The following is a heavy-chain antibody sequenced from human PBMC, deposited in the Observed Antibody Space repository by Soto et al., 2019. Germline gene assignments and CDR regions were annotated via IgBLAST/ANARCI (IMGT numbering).Heavy chain of an antibody. D-gene: IGHD6-19*01. J-gene: IGHJ4*02. CDR3: ARDHTGIAVAGLDY. V-gene: IGHV3-21*01. CDR2: ISSSSSYI. CDR1: GFTFSSYS. Sequence: GGSLRLSCAASGFTFSSYSMNWVRQAPGKGLEWVSSISSSSSYIYYADSVKGRFTISRDNAKNSLYLQMNSLRAEDTAVYYCARDHTGIAVAGLDYWGQGTLVTVS.